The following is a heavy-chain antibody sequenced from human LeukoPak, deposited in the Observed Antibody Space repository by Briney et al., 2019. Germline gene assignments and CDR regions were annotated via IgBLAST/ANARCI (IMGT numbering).Heavy chain of an antibody. CDR1: GGSISSSSYY. J-gene: IGHJ4*02. Sequence: PSETLSLTCTVPGGSISSSSYYWGWISQPPGKGLEWIGSIYYSGSTYYNPSLKSRVTISVDTSKNQFSLKLSSVTAADTAVYYCALQADSTYFDYWDQGTLVTVSS. V-gene: IGHV4-39*01. D-gene: IGHD4-11*01. CDR2: IYYSGST. CDR3: ALQADSTYFDY.